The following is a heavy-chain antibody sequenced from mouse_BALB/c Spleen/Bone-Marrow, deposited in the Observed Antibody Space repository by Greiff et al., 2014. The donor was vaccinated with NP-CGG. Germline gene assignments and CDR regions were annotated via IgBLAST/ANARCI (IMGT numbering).Heavy chain of an antibody. CDR2: IWADGNT. CDR3: SRITTATGAMDY. CDR1: GFSLTSYG. V-gene: IGHV2-9*02. J-gene: IGHJ4*01. Sequence: QVQLQQSGPGLVAPSQSLSITCTVSGFSLTSYGVHWVRQPPGKGLEWLGVIWADGNTNYNSALMSRLSISKDNSKSQVFLKMNSLQTDDTAMYYCSRITTATGAMDYWGQGTSVTVSS. D-gene: IGHD1-2*01.